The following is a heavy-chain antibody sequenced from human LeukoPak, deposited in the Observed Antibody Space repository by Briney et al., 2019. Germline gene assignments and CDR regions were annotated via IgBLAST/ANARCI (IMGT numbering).Heavy chain of an antibody. Sequence: GGSLRLSCGASGFPFSTYRMHWVRQVPGKGLVWVSRIDSDGSSTTQADSVKGRFIISRDNANNTVFLQMNSLRDDDSAVYYCARGNRGSRFFDLWGRGTLVTVSS. CDR1: GFPFSTYR. D-gene: IGHD2-15*01. V-gene: IGHV3-74*01. J-gene: IGHJ2*01. CDR3: ARGNRGSRFFDL. CDR2: IDSDGSST.